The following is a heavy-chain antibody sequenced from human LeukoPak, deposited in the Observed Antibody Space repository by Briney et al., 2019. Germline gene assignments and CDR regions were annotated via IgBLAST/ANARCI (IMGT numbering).Heavy chain of an antibody. J-gene: IGHJ5*02. D-gene: IGHD2-15*01. CDR3: ARLGGVVVVAATSRRNNWFDP. Sequence: ASVKVSCKASGYTFTSYGISWVRQAPGQGLEWMGWISAYNGNTNYAQKLQGRVTMTTDTSMSTAYMELRSLRSDDTAVYYCARLGGVVVVAATSRRNNWFDPWGQGTLVTVSS. CDR1: GYTFTSYG. CDR2: ISAYNGNT. V-gene: IGHV1-18*01.